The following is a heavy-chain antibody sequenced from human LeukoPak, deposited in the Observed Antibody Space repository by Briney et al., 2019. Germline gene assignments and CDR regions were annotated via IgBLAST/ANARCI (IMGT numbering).Heavy chain of an antibody. CDR1: GFTFSSYS. D-gene: IGHD6-19*01. Sequence: GGSLRLSCAASGFTFSSYSMNWVRQAPGKGLEWVSSISSSSYIYYADSVKGRFTISRDNAKNSLYLQMNSLGAEDTAVYYCARVYSSGWNDAFDIWGQGTMVTVSS. CDR3: ARVYSSGWNDAFDI. V-gene: IGHV3-21*01. CDR2: ISSSSYI. J-gene: IGHJ3*02.